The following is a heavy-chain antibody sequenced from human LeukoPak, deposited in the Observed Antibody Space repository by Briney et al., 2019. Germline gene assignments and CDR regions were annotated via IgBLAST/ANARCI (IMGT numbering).Heavy chain of an antibody. CDR3: ARESNYYDSSGYYYYYGMDV. CDR1: GYTFTSYG. Sequence: ASVTVSCTASGYTFTSYGISWVRQAPGQGLEWMGWISAYNGNTNYAQKLQGRVTMTTDTSTSTAYMELRSLRSDDTAVYYCARESNYYDSSGYYYYYGMDVWGQGTTVTVSS. D-gene: IGHD3-22*01. J-gene: IGHJ6*02. V-gene: IGHV1-18*01. CDR2: ISAYNGNT.